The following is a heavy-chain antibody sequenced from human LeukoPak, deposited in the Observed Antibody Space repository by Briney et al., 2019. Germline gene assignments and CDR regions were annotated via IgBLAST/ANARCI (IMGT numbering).Heavy chain of an antibody. CDR1: GYTLTELS. Sequence: ASVKVSCKVSGYTLTELSMHWVRQAPGKGLEWMGWISAYNGNTNYAQKLQGRVTMTTDTSTSTAYMELRSLRSDDTAVYYCARADVQVDYYGSGSYYPWGQGTLVTVSS. V-gene: IGHV1-18*01. CDR3: ARADVQVDYYGSGSYYP. CDR2: ISAYNGNT. J-gene: IGHJ5*02. D-gene: IGHD3-10*01.